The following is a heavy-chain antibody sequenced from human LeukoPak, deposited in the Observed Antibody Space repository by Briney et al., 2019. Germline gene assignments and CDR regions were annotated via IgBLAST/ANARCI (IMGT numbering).Heavy chain of an antibody. CDR2: IIPIFGTA. CDR3: ARVATDAAGIGAVHNWFDP. CDR1: GYTFTGYY. V-gene: IGHV1-69*05. J-gene: IGHJ5*02. D-gene: IGHD6-13*01. Sequence: KPGASVKVSCKASGYTFTGYYMHWVRQAPGQGLEWMGRIIPIFGTANYAQKFQGRVTITTDESTSTAYMELSSLRSEDTAVYYCARVATDAAGIGAVHNWFDPWGQGTLVTVSS.